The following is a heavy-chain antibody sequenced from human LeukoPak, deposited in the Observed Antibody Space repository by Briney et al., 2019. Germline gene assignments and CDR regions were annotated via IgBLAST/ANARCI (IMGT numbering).Heavy chain of an antibody. J-gene: IGHJ4*02. D-gene: IGHD1-26*01. Sequence: GGFLRLSCAASGFTVGSNYMTWIRQAPGKGLEWVACFYSGDSTFYADSVEGRFTTSRDTSTNTLYLQMNKLTADDTAVYYCARALGSGTYYDWGQGTLVTVSS. CDR1: GFTVGSNY. CDR3: ARALGSGTYYD. CDR2: FYSGDST. V-gene: IGHV3-53*01.